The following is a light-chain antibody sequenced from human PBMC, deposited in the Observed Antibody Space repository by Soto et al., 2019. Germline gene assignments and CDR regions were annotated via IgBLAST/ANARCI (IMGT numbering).Light chain of an antibody. V-gene: IGKV1-5*03. CDR3: QQYSTYSRT. J-gene: IGKJ1*01. CDR1: QSISSW. CDR2: KAS. Sequence: DIQMTQSPSTLSASVGDRVTITCWASQSISSWLAWYQQRPGKAPRLLIYKASSLESGVPSRFSGSGSGTEFPLTISSLQPDDFATYYCQQYSTYSRTFGQGTKVEL.